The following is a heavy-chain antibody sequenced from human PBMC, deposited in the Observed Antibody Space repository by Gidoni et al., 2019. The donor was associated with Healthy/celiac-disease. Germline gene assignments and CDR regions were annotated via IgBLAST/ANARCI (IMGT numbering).Heavy chain of an antibody. D-gene: IGHD5-12*01. CDR3: ATTKDGYNHWGLYYYYGMDV. Sequence: QVQLVQSGAEVTKPGASVKVSCKASGYTFTSYDINWVRQATGQGLEWMGWMNPNSGNTGYAQKFQGRVTMTRNTSISTAYMELSSLRSEDTAVYYCATTKDGYNHWGLYYYYGMDVWGQGTTVTVSS. J-gene: IGHJ6*02. CDR1: GYTFTSYD. CDR2: MNPNSGNT. V-gene: IGHV1-8*01.